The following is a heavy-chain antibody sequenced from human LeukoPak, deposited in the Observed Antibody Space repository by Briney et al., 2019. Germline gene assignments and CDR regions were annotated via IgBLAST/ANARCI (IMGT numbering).Heavy chain of an antibody. Sequence: ASVKVSCKSSGYTFTGYYMHWVRHAPGQGLEWMGLINPNSGGTNYAHTFQGRVTMTRDTSISTAYMALRRLRSDDTAVYYCARRLWFREFSWFDPWGQGTVVTVSS. J-gene: IGHJ5*02. D-gene: IGHD3-10*01. CDR2: INPNSGGT. V-gene: IGHV1-2*02. CDR1: GYTFTGYY. CDR3: ARRLWFREFSWFDP.